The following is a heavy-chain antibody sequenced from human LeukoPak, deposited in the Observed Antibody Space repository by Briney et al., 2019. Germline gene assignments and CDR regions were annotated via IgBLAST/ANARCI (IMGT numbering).Heavy chain of an antibody. CDR1: GGSISSYY. J-gene: IGHJ4*02. D-gene: IGHD4-17*01. CDR2: IYYSVST. CDR3: ARGMTTANY. Sequence: PSETLSLTCTVSGGSISSYYWSWIRQPPGKGLEWIGYIYYSVSTNYNPSLKSRVTISVDTSNNQFSLKLTSVTAADTAVYFCARGMTTANYWGQGTLVTVSS. V-gene: IGHV4-59*01.